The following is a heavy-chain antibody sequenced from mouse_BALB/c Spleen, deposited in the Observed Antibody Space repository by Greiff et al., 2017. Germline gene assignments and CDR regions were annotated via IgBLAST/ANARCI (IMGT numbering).Heavy chain of an antibody. CDR2: INPSNGRT. D-gene: IGHD2-3*01. Sequence: QVQLQQSGAELVKPGASVKLSCKASGYTFTSYWMHWVKQRPGQGLEWIGEINPSNGRTNYNEKFKSKATLTVDKSSSTAYMQLSSLTSEDSAVYYCARSFYDSWFAYWGQGTLVTVSA. J-gene: IGHJ3*01. CDR3: ARSFYDSWFAY. CDR1: GYTFTSYW. V-gene: IGHV1S81*02.